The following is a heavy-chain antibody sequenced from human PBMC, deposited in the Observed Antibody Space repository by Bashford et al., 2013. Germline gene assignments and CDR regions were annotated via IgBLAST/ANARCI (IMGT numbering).Heavy chain of an antibody. D-gene: IGHD3-16*01. CDR1: GFTVSGLP. Sequence: GGSLRLSCVASGFTVSGLPIHWFRQTSGRGLEWVARIKNNLGGHGMAYAASVEGRFHISKDDSKATAFLRLRGLRTEDTGMYYCARLGPGEAFDVWGQGTMVTVSS. J-gene: IGHJ3*01. V-gene: IGHV3-73*01. CDR2: IKNNLGGHGM. CDR3: ARLGPGEAFDV.